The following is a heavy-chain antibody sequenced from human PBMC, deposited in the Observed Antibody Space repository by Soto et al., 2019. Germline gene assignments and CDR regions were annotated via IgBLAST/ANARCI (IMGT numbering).Heavy chain of an antibody. J-gene: IGHJ5*02. D-gene: IGHD6-6*01. CDR3: ARGPPFEYSSSYNWFDP. Sequence: GALVKVSCKASGYTFTGYYMHWVRQAPGQGLEWMGWINPNSGGTNYAQKFQGWVTMTRDTSISTAYMELSRLRSDDTAVYYCARGPPFEYSSSYNWFDPWGQGTLVTVSS. CDR1: GYTFTGYY. V-gene: IGHV1-2*04. CDR2: INPNSGGT.